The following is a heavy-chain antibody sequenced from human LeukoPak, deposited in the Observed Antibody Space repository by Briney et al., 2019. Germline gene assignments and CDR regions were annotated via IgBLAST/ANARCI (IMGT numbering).Heavy chain of an antibody. V-gene: IGHV1-2*02. CDR1: GYTFTSYA. D-gene: IGHD6-13*01. J-gene: IGHJ4*02. Sequence: ASVKVSCKASGYTFTSYAMHWVRQAPGQRLEWMGWINPNSGGTNYAQKFQGRVTMTRDTSISTAYMELSRLRSDDTAVYYCARDIAAADIDYWGQGTLVTVSS. CDR2: INPNSGGT. CDR3: ARDIAAADIDY.